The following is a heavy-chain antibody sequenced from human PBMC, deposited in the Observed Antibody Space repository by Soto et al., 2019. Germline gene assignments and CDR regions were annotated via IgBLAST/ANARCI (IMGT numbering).Heavy chain of an antibody. Sequence: GGSLRLSCAASGYTFSDYYMSWIRQAPGKGLEWISYIDTSGTKIYYADSVKGRFTITRDNAKNSLYLEMNSLRDEDTAVYYCARADTAMGFQAGYWGQGTLVTVSS. V-gene: IGHV3-11*01. D-gene: IGHD5-18*01. CDR1: GYTFSDYY. CDR2: IDTSGTKI. J-gene: IGHJ4*02. CDR3: ARADTAMGFQAGY.